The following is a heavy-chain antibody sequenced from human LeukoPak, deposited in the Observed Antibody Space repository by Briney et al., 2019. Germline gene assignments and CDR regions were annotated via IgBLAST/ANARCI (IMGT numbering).Heavy chain of an antibody. CDR1: GFTFSSYG. CDR2: IRYDGSNK. D-gene: IGHD3-3*01. Sequence: GGSLRLSCAASGFTFSSYGMHWVRQAPGKGLEWVAFIRYDGSNKYYADSVKGRFTISRDNSKNTLYLQMNSLRAEDTAVYYCAKGLSLDDFWSGYYNSDYFDYWGQGTLVTVSS. CDR3: AKGLSLDDFWSGYYNSDYFDY. V-gene: IGHV3-30*02. J-gene: IGHJ4*02.